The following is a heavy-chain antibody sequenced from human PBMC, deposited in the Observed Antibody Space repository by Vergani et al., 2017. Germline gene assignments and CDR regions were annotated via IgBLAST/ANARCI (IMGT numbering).Heavy chain of an antibody. J-gene: IGHJ4*02. CDR3: ARARIGQFDY. V-gene: IGHV1-2*02. CDR1: GYTFTSYG. CDR2: INPNSGGI. D-gene: IGHD2-15*01. Sequence: QVQLVQSGAEVKKPGASVKVSCKASGYTFTSYGISWVRQAPGQGLEWMGWINPNSGGINYAQKFQGRVTMTRDTSISTAYMELSRLRSDDTAVYYCARARIGQFDYWGQGTLVTVSS.